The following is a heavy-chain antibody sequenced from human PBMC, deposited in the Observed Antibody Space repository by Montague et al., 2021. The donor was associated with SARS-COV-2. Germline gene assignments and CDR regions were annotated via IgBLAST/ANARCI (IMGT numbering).Heavy chain of an antibody. V-gene: IGHV4-34*01. D-gene: IGHD2-2*01. CDR2: INHGGSP. Sequence: SETLSLTCAVYGTPFSGYYWSWIRQPPGKGLEWIGEINHGGSPKYNPSLKSRVILLVDTSRNQFSLKLTSVTAADTAVYYCARRHPAAVTSYILGNGPHDYYYYMDVWARGTTVTVSS. J-gene: IGHJ6*03. CDR3: ARRHPAAVTSYILGNGPHDYYYYMDV. CDR1: GTPFSGYY.